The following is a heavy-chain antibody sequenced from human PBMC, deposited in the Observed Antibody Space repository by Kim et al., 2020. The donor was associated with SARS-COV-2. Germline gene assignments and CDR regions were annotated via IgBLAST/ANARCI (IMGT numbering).Heavy chain of an antibody. J-gene: IGHJ4*02. Sequence: GGSLRLSCAASGFTFSSYAMHWVRQAPGKGLEWVAVISYDGSNKYYADSVKGRFTISRDNSKNTLYLQMNSLRAEDTAVYYCARDHYRKYYFDYWGQGTLVTVSS. CDR2: ISYDGSNK. D-gene: IGHD4-4*01. V-gene: IGHV3-30-3*01. CDR3: ARDHYRKYYFDY. CDR1: GFTFSSYA.